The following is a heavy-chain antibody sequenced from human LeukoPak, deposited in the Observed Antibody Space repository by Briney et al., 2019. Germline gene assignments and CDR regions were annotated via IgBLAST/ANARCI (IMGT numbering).Heavy chain of an antibody. J-gene: IGHJ4*02. V-gene: IGHV1-3*01. Sequence: ASVTVSFTASGYTFSIYGMHWVRQAPGQRLEWMGWINAGNENTKYSQKFQGRVSITRDTSASTAYLELSSLTSEDTAVYYCARDLYGDYFDYWGQGTLVTVSS. CDR2: INAGNENT. CDR1: GYTFSIYG. D-gene: IGHD3-16*01. CDR3: ARDLYGDYFDY.